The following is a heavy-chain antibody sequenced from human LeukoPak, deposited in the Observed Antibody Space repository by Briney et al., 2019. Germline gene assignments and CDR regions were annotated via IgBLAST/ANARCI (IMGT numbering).Heavy chain of an antibody. D-gene: IGHD3-22*01. Sequence: ASVKVSCKASGYTFTSYGISWVRQAPGQGLEWMGWISAHNGNTNYAQKLQGRVTMTTDTSTSTAYMELRSLRSDDTAVYYCARDGSTYYYDSSGYYPHWGQGTLVTVSS. CDR1: GYTFTSYG. CDR2: ISAHNGNT. CDR3: ARDGSTYYYDSSGYYPH. J-gene: IGHJ4*02. V-gene: IGHV1-18*01.